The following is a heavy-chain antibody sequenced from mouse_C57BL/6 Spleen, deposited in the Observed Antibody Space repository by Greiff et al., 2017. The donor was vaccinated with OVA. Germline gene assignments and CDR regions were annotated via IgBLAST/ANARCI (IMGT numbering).Heavy chain of an antibody. CDR2: IRSRSNNYAT. V-gene: IGHV10-1*01. Sequence: EVKLVESGGGLVQPKGSLKLSCAASGFSFNTYAMNWVRQAPGKGLEWVARIRSRSNNYATYYADSVKDRFTISRDDSESMLYLQMNNLRTEDTDMYDCEGRGDYYGSAYYSMDYWGQGTSVTVSS. CDR1: GFSFNTYA. CDR3: EGRGDYYGSAYYSMDY. D-gene: IGHD1-1*01. J-gene: IGHJ4*01.